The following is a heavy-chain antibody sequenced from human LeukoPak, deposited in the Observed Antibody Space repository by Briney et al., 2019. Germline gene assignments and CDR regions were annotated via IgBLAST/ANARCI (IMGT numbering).Heavy chain of an antibody. J-gene: IGHJ4*02. CDR1: GSTFSSYS. D-gene: IGHD3-9*01. CDR2: ISSSSSTI. Sequence: PGEPLKISCAASGSTFSSYSMNWVRQAPGKGLEWVSYISSSSSTIYYADSVKGRFTISRDNAKNSLYLQMNSLRDEDTAVYYCATRDRVLRYFDWFQVWGQGTLVTVSS. V-gene: IGHV3-48*02. CDR3: ATRDRVLRYFDWFQV.